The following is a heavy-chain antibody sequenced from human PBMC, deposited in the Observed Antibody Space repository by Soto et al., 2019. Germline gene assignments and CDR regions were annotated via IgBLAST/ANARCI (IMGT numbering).Heavy chain of an antibody. CDR2: IYYSGST. Sequence: SETLSLTCTDSGGSISSYYWSWIRQPPGKGLEWIGYIYYSGSTNYNPSLKSRVTISVDTSKNQFSLKLSSVTAADTAVYYCARESSLWSSPAIWGQGTMVTVSS. V-gene: IGHV4-59*01. D-gene: IGHD3-10*01. J-gene: IGHJ3*02. CDR1: GGSISSYY. CDR3: ARESSLWSSPAI.